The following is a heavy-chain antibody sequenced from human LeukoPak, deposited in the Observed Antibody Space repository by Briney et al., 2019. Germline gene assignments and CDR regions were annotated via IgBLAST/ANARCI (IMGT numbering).Heavy chain of an antibody. V-gene: IGHV3-21*01. CDR1: GFTFSSYS. D-gene: IGHD5-24*01. Sequence: PGGSLRLSCAASGFTFSSYSMNWVRQAPGKGLEWVSSISSSSSYIYYADSVKGRFTISRDNAKNSLYLQMSSLRAEDTAVYYCAIFVDNYDAFDIWGQGTMVTVSS. J-gene: IGHJ3*02. CDR3: AIFVDNYDAFDI. CDR2: ISSSSSYI.